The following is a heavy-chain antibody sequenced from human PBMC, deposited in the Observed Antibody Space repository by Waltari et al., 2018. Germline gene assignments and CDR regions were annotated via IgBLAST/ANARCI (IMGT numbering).Heavy chain of an antibody. CDR2: IRSKADGGTT. Sequence: EVQLVESGGGLVQPGRSLGLSCTASGFTLGDYAMTWFRKAPGRGLRGVGFIRSKADGGTTEYAAAVKGRFTSSRDDSKSIAYLQMNSLKTEDTAVYYCMVVVPAAHNVENYYGMDVWGQGTTVTVSS. V-gene: IGHV3-49*03. CDR3: MVVVPAAHNVENYYGMDV. J-gene: IGHJ6*02. D-gene: IGHD2-2*01. CDR1: GFTLGDYA.